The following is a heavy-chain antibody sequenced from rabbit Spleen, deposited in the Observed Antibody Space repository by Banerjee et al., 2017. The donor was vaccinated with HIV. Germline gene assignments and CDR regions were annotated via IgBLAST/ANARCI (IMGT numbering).Heavy chain of an antibody. CDR2: INSNTGNS. D-gene: IGHD1-1*01. CDR3: ARDTSSSFSSYGMDL. CDR1: GFSFSDRDV. V-gene: IGHV1S45*01. J-gene: IGHJ6*01. Sequence: QEQLVESGGGLVKPEGSLTLTCKASGFSFSDRDVMCWVRQVPGKGLTWIACINSNTGNSVYANWAKGRFTISKTSSTTVTLQMTSLTAADTATYFCARDTSSSFSSYGMDLWGQGTLVTVS.